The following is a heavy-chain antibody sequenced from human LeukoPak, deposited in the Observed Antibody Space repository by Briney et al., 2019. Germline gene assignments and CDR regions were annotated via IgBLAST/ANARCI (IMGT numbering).Heavy chain of an antibody. CDR1: GFTVSSNY. CDR2: IYSGGST. J-gene: IGHJ6*03. D-gene: IGHD3-10*01. CDR3: ARGGRSEGSGSYYNGYYYYMDV. V-gene: IGHV3-66*01. Sequence: GGSLRLSCAASGFTVSSNYMSWVRQAPGKGLEWVSVIYSGGSTYYADSVKGRFTISRDNSKNTLYLQMNSLRAEDTAVYYCARGGRSEGSGSYYNGYYYYMDVWGKGTTVTISS.